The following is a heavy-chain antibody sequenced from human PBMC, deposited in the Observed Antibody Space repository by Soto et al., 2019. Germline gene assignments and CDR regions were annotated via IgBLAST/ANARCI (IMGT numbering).Heavy chain of an antibody. Sequence: GASVKVSCKASGYTFTSYGISWVRQAPGQGLEWMGWISAYNGNTNYAQKLQGRVTMTTDTSTSTAYMELRSLRSDDTAVYYCARDLGDIVVVVAATRGDAFDIWGQGTMDTVSS. CDR2: ISAYNGNT. CDR1: GYTFTSYG. D-gene: IGHD2-15*01. CDR3: ARDLGDIVVVVAATRGDAFDI. V-gene: IGHV1-18*01. J-gene: IGHJ3*02.